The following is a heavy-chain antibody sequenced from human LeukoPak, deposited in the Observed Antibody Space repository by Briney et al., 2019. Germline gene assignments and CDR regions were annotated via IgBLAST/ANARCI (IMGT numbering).Heavy chain of an antibody. CDR3: AKDPQDCSGGSCYTPGYYFDY. Sequence: PGGSLRLSCAASGFTFSSYAMNWVRQAPGKGLEWVSAIISKGGSTYYADSVKGHFTISRDNSKNTLYLQMNSLRAEDTAVYYCAKDPQDCSGGSCYTPGYYFDYWGQGTLVTVSS. J-gene: IGHJ4*02. CDR2: IISKGGST. D-gene: IGHD2-15*01. V-gene: IGHV3-23*01. CDR1: GFTFSSYA.